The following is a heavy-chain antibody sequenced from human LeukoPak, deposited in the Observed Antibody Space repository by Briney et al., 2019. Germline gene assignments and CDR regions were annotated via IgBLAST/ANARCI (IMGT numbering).Heavy chain of an antibody. CDR2: IYNSGST. D-gene: IGHD3-3*01. J-gene: IGHJ5*02. CDR1: GGSISSYY. CDR3: ARGPDTIFGVVIRLGWFDP. V-gene: IGHV4-4*07. Sequence: SLTCTVSGGSISSYYWSWVRQPAGKGLEWVGRIYNSGSTNYNPSLKSRVNMSVETSKNQFALKRRYMDAADEAVYYDARGPDTIFGVVIRLGWFDPWGQGTLVTVSS.